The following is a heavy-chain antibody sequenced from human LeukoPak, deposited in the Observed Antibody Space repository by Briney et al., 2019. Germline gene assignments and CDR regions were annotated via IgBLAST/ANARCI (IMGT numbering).Heavy chain of an antibody. CDR1: GGSISSYY. Sequence: SETLSLTCTVSGGSISSYYWSWIRQPPGKGLEWIGYIYYSGSTYYNPSLKSRVTISVDTSKNQFSLKLSSVTAADTAVYYCARERGCSSTSCNNWFDPWGQGTLVTVSS. CDR2: IYYSGST. D-gene: IGHD2-2*01. V-gene: IGHV4-59*06. CDR3: ARERGCSSTSCNNWFDP. J-gene: IGHJ5*02.